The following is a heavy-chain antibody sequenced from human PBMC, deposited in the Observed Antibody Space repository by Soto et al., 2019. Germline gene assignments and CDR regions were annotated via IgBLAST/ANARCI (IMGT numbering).Heavy chain of an antibody. Sequence: SETLSLTCAVYGGSFSGYYWSWIRQPPGKGLEWIGEINHSGSTNYNPSLKSRVTISVDTSKNQFSLKLSSVTAADTAVYYCAREWLRAYGDYVYYYYGMDVWGQGTTVTVSS. D-gene: IGHD4-17*01. CDR1: GGSFSGYY. CDR2: INHSGST. V-gene: IGHV4-34*01. J-gene: IGHJ6*02. CDR3: AREWLRAYGDYVYYYYGMDV.